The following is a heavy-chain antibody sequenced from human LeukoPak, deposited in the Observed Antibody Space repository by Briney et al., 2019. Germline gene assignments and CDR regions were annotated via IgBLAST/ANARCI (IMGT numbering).Heavy chain of an antibody. CDR1: GVSFSGYY. Sequence: SETLSLTCAVYGVSFSGYYWSWIRQPPAKGLEWIGEINHSGTTGCNPSLKSRVTISVDTSKNQFSLKLSSVTAADTAVYYCARGWITFGGVITNWGQGTLVTVSS. CDR3: ARGWITFGGVITN. J-gene: IGHJ4*02. D-gene: IGHD3-16*02. V-gene: IGHV4-34*01. CDR2: INHSGTT.